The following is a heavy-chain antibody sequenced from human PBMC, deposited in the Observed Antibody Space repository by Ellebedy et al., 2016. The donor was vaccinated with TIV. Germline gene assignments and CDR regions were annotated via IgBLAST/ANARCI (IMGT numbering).Heavy chain of an antibody. CDR3: AGGISVAGTSLGF. V-gene: IGHV3-53*01. D-gene: IGHD6-19*01. CDR2: IYSSGGT. CDR1: GFTVSSNY. J-gene: IGHJ4*02. Sequence: GGSLRLSCAASGFTVSSNYMSWVRQAPGRGLAWVSTIYSSGGTYYAGSVKGRFTISRDNSKNTLYLQMNSLRAEDTAVYYCAGGISVAGTSLGFWGQGTLVTVSS.